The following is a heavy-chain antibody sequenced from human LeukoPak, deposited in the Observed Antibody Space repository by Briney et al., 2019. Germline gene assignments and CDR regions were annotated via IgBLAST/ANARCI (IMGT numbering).Heavy chain of an antibody. CDR3: ARATVTRVVGATSSPDNY. Sequence: GGSLRLSRAASGFTFSSYAIHWVSQAPGKGLEWVAVISYDGSNKYYADSVKGRFTISRDNSKNTLYLQMNSLRAEDTAVYYCARATVTRVVGATSSPDNYWGQGTLVTVSS. CDR2: ISYDGSNK. CDR1: GFTFSSYA. D-gene: IGHD1-26*01. J-gene: IGHJ4*02. V-gene: IGHV3-30-3*01.